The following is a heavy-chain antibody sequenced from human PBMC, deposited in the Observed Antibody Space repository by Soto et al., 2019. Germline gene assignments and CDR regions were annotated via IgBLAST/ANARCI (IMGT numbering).Heavy chain of an antibody. CDR1: GFTFFDCA. CDR2: ISASGTQT. Sequence: GGSLRLSCAASGFTFFDCAMTWVRQAPGKGLEWVSTISASGTQTYHADSVEGRFTISRDNSNNIVYLQMNSLTVDDTAVYYCAKAGGGGYFVYHYIDVWAKGTMVTVSS. V-gene: IGHV3-23*01. J-gene: IGHJ6*03. CDR3: AKAGGGGYFVYHYIDV. D-gene: IGHD3-22*01.